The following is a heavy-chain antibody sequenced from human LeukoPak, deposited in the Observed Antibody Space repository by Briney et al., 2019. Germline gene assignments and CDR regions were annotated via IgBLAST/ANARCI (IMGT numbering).Heavy chain of an antibody. Sequence: GGSLRLSCAATGFTFSSNWMHWVRQAPGKGLVWVSRISGDGRSTTYADSVKGRFTISRDNAKNTLYLQMNSLRAEDTAVHYCARAPWELDDWGQGTLVTVSS. J-gene: IGHJ4*02. D-gene: IGHD1-26*01. CDR2: ISGDGRST. CDR3: ARAPWELDD. CDR1: GFTFSSNW. V-gene: IGHV3-74*01.